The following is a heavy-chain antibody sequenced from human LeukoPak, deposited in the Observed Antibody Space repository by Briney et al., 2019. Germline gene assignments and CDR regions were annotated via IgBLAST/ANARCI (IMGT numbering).Heavy chain of an antibody. CDR2: INWNGGST. CDR1: GFTFDDYG. CDR3: ARYKKDGYNYFDY. V-gene: IGHV3-20*04. D-gene: IGHD5-24*01. J-gene: IGHJ4*02. Sequence: TGGSLRLSCVASGFTFDDYGMSWVRQAPGKGLEWVSGINWNGGSTGYADSVKGRFTISRDNAKNSLYLQMNSLRAEDTAVYYCARYKKDGYNYFDYWGQGTLVTVSS.